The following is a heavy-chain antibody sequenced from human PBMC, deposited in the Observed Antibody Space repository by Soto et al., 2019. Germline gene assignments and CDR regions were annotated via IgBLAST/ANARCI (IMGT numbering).Heavy chain of an antibody. D-gene: IGHD6-6*01. J-gene: IGHJ4*02. Sequence: QVQLVESGGGVVQPGTSLRLSCSASGFTLSGVDMHWVRQAPGKGLEWVAVMSYDGRNKYYADSVKGRFTVSRDSSKSTLYLQMNSLRTEDAAVYYCAKGRWYTSSSRSDCWGQGTLVTVSS. CDR1: GFTLSGVD. CDR2: MSYDGRNK. V-gene: IGHV3-30*18. CDR3: AKGRWYTSSSRSDC.